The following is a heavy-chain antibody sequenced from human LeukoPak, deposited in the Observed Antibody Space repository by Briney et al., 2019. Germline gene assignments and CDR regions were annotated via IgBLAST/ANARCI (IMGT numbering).Heavy chain of an antibody. J-gene: IGHJ4*02. Sequence: GGSLRLSCAASGFTFSSYWMSWVRQAPGKGLEWVANIKQDGSEKYYVDSVKGRFTISRDNAKNSLYLQMNSLRAEDTAVYYCARGPWYYDFWSGYPSYDYWGQGTLVTVSS. CDR1: GFTFSSYW. CDR3: ARGPWYYDFWSGYPSYDY. V-gene: IGHV3-7*01. D-gene: IGHD3-3*01. CDR2: IKQDGSEK.